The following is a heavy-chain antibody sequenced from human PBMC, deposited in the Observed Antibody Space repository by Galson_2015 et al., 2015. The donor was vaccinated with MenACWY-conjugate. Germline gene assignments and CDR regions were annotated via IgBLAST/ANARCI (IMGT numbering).Heavy chain of an antibody. CDR1: GFTFSNSW. CDR3: ARAKEQWLSKTFDL. J-gene: IGHJ3*01. CDR2: IKQVGSGK. D-gene: IGHD6-19*01. V-gene: IGHV3-7*01. Sequence: LRLSCATSGFTFSNSWMGWVRQAPGKGLEWVANIKQVGSGKYYVDSVKGRFIISRDNAKNSLFLQMDSLRAEDTALYYCARAKEQWLSKTFDLWGQGTMVTVSS.